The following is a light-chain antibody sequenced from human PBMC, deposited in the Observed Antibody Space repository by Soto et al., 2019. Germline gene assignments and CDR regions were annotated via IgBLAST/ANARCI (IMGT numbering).Light chain of an antibody. V-gene: IGLV1-51*01. CDR3: GTWDINLSVVV. CDR2: DDN. Sequence: QSVLTQPPSVSAAPGQKVTISCSGSSSSIGRNYVSWHQQFPGTAPKVLIYDDNHRPSGIPDRFSGSKSGTSATLDITGLQTGDEADYYCGTWDINLSVVVFGGGTKVTVL. J-gene: IGLJ2*01. CDR1: SSSIGRNY.